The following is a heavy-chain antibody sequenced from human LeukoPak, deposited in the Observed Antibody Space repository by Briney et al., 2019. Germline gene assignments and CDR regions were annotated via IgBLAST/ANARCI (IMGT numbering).Heavy chain of an antibody. J-gene: IGHJ4*02. D-gene: IGHD2-8*01. CDR1: GYTFTSYD. CDR3: AKDIMGTFDY. V-gene: IGHV1-3*01. Sequence: ASVKVSCKASGYTFTSYDINWVRQATGQGLEWMAWTTPGDGNTRLSPKFQGRVTITSDTSASTTYMQLSSLRSEDTAVYYCAKDIMGTFDYWAQGTLVTVSS. CDR2: TTPGDGNT.